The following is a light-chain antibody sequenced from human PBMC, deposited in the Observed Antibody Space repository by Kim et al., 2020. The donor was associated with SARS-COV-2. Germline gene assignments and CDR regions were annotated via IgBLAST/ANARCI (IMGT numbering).Light chain of an antibody. Sequence: ASGGDILTITCRAIQDIMNDLGWYQQNPGRAPKRLFYGASSLQSGVPSRCSGSGSGTEFTLTLSSVRPEDFATYFCLQHSTYPITFGQGTRLEIK. CDR2: GAS. CDR3: LQHSTYPIT. V-gene: IGKV1-17*01. J-gene: IGKJ5*01. CDR1: QDIMND.